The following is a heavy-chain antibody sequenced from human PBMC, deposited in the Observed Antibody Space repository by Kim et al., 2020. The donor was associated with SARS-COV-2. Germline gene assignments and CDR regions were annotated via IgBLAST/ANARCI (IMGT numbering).Heavy chain of an antibody. V-gene: IGHV4-4*08. J-gene: IGHJ1*01. D-gene: IGHD3-22*01. Sequence: NPALTSRVTISVDTSKNQFSLTLSAVTAADTALYDCARGGGGYYYPYFHHWGQGTLVTVSS. CDR3: ARGGGGYYYPYFHH.